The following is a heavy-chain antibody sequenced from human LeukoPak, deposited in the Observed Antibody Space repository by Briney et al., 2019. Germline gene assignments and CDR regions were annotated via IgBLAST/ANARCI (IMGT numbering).Heavy chain of an antibody. Sequence: SETLSLTCTFSGVSISGYYWSWIRQPPGKGLEWIGYVYYSGSTNYNPSLKSRVTISVDTSKNQFSLKLSSVTAADTAVYYCARDKGGSEADPWGQGTLVTVSS. V-gene: IGHV4-59*12. CDR3: ARDKGGSEADP. D-gene: IGHD3-10*01. CDR1: GVSISGYY. CDR2: VYYSGST. J-gene: IGHJ5*02.